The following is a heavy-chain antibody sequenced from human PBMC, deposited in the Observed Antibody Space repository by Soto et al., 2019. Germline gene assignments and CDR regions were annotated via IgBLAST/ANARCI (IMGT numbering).Heavy chain of an antibody. Sequence: GGSLRLSCAASGFTFSSYAMHWVRQAPGKGLEWVAVISYDGSNKYYADSVKGRFTISRDNSKNTLYLQMNSLRAEDTAVYYCARDRAGATDSWGQGTLVTVSS. CDR1: GFTFSSYA. CDR3: ARDRAGATDS. D-gene: IGHD1-26*01. V-gene: IGHV3-30-3*01. J-gene: IGHJ4*02. CDR2: ISYDGSNK.